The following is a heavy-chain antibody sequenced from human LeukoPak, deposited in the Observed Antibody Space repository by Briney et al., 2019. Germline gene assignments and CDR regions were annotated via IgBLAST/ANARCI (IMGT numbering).Heavy chain of an antibody. Sequence: GASVKVSCKASGYTFTSYGISWVRQAPGQGLEWMGWISAYNGNTNYAQKLQGRVTMTTDTSTSTAYMELSSLRSEDTAVYYCARSREWLLLRYYFDYWGQGTLVTVSS. D-gene: IGHD3-22*01. CDR1: GYTFTSYG. CDR3: ARSREWLLLRYYFDY. CDR2: ISAYNGNT. J-gene: IGHJ4*02. V-gene: IGHV1-18*01.